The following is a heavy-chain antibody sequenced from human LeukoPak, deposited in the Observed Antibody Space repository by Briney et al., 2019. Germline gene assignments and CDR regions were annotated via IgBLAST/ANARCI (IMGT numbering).Heavy chain of an antibody. Sequence: ASVKVSSKASGYTFPNYGISWVRQAPGQGLEWMGWISAYNGNTNYAQKLQGRVTMTTDTSTSTAYMELRSLRSDDTAVYYCARVRGYSGYDWVYYYYYYMDVWGKGTTVTISS. V-gene: IGHV1-18*01. CDR1: GYTFPNYG. D-gene: IGHD5-12*01. CDR3: ARVRGYSGYDWVYYYYYYMDV. CDR2: ISAYNGNT. J-gene: IGHJ6*03.